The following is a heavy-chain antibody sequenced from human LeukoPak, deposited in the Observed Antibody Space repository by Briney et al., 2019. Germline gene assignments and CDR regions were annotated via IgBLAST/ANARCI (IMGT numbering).Heavy chain of an antibody. V-gene: IGHV3-7*01. CDR1: GFTFSNYW. Sequence: GGSLRLSCAASGFTFSNYWMSWVRQAPGKGLEWVANLNQDGSVRSSVDSVQGRFTIFRDNAQKSLGLQMNSLRVEDTAVYYCARDSVAGVDYWGLGTLVTVSS. CDR3: ARDSVAGVDY. D-gene: IGHD6-19*01. J-gene: IGHJ4*02. CDR2: LNQDGSVR.